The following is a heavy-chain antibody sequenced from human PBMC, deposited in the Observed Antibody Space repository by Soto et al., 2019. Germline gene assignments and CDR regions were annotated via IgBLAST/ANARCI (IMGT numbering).Heavy chain of an antibody. CDR2: IYYSGST. CDR3: ARVSEDSSGYYYARDDAFDI. D-gene: IGHD3-22*01. V-gene: IGHV4-31*02. J-gene: IGHJ3*02. Sequence: SETLSLTCTVSGGSISSGGYYWSWIRQHPGKGLEWIGYIYYSGSTYYNPSLKSRVTISVDTSKNQFSLKLSSVTAADTAVYYCARVSEDSSGYYYARDDAFDIWGQGTMVTVS. CDR1: GGSISSGGYY.